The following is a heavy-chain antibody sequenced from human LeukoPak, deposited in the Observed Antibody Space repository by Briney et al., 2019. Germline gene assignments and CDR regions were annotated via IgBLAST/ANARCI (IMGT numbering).Heavy chain of an antibody. J-gene: IGHJ5*02. D-gene: IGHD6-13*01. Sequence: PSETLSLTCTVSGGSISSYYWSWIRQPPGKGLDWIGYIYYSGSTNYNPSLKSRVTISVDTSKNQFSLKLSSVTAADTAVYYCARCDSGSWFDPWGQGTLVTVSS. CDR2: IYYSGST. V-gene: IGHV4-59*01. CDR3: ARCDSGSWFDP. CDR1: GGSISSYY.